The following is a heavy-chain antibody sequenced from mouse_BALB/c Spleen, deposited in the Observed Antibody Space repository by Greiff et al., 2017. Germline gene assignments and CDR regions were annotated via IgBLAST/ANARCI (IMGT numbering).Heavy chain of an antibody. CDR2: IDPANGNT. CDR3: ARSIRGTVVAEDFDV. CDR1: GFNIKDYY. J-gene: IGHJ1*01. V-gene: IGHV14-1*02. D-gene: IGHD1-1*01. Sequence: VQLKQSGAELVRPGALVKLSCKASGFNIKDYYMHWVKQRPEQGLEWIGRIDPANGNTKYDPKFQGKATITADTSSNTAYLQLSSLTSEDTAVYYCARSIRGTVVAEDFDVWGAGTTVTVSS.